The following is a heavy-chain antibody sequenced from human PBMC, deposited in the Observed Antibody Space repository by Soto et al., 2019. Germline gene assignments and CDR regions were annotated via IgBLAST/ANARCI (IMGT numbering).Heavy chain of an antibody. Sequence: QVQLVQSGAEVKKPGSSVKVSCTVSGGPFSDYAVSWVRQAPGQGLEWMGGIIPMFGTANYAQKFQGRVTITADESTTTAYMELSSLRSEDTAVYYCARDLDYYGSGNYYNRIDYWGQGTLVTVSS. V-gene: IGHV1-69*01. D-gene: IGHD3-10*01. CDR2: IIPMFGTA. J-gene: IGHJ4*02. CDR3: ARDLDYYGSGNYYNRIDY. CDR1: GGPFSDYA.